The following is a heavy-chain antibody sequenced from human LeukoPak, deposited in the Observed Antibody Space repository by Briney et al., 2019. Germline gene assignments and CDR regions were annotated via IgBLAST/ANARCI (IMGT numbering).Heavy chain of an antibody. J-gene: IGHJ4*02. D-gene: IGHD3-10*01. Sequence: PSGTLSLTCTVSGGSISSYYWSWIRQPPGKGLEWIGYIYYSGSTNYNPSLKSRVTISVDTSKNQFSLKLSSVTAADTAVYYCARDVYGSGSYWGQGTLVTVSS. CDR3: ARDVYGSGSY. V-gene: IGHV4-59*01. CDR1: GGSISSYY. CDR2: IYYSGST.